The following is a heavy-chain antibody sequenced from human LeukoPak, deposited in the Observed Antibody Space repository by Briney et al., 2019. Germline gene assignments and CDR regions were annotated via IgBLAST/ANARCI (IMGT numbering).Heavy chain of an antibody. CDR3: ARDDYGDYGAFDI. J-gene: IGHJ3*02. CDR2: IYYSEST. Sequence: PSETLSLTCTVSGDSISSGDYYWRWIRQPPGKGLEWIGYIYYSESTYYNPSLKSRVTISVDTSKNQFSLKLSSVTAADTAVYYCARDDYGDYGAFDIWGQGTMVTVSS. CDR1: GDSISSGDYY. D-gene: IGHD4-17*01. V-gene: IGHV4-30-4*01.